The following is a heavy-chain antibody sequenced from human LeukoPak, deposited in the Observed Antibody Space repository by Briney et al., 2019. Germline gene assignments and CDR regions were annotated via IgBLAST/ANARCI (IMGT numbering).Heavy chain of an antibody. J-gene: IGHJ4*02. CDR2: IIPMYGAA. D-gene: IGHD4-23*01. CDR1: GGTFNYHA. CDR3: ASRGGRNSDFDY. V-gene: IGHV1-69*13. Sequence: SVKVSCKASGGTFNYHAISWVRQAPGQGLEWMGGIIPMYGAADYAQTFQGRVTITADASTNTAFMELSSLRSEDTAVYYCASRGGRNSDFDYWGQGTLVTVSS.